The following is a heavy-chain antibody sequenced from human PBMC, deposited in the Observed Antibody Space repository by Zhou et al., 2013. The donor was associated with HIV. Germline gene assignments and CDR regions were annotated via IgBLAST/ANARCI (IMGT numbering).Heavy chain of an antibody. CDR1: GDTFSNYN. Sequence: QVQLVQSGAEVKKPGSSMKVSCKASGDTFSNYNINWVRHVPGQGLEWMGGVIPIFGTTSYAQKFQGRVTINTDESTSTAYMELSSLRSEDTALYYCARANSGDSLGYFDYRGQGTLVTVSS. CDR2: VIPIFGTT. D-gene: IGHD5-18*01. V-gene: IGHV1-69*05. J-gene: IGHJ4*02. CDR3: ARANSGDSLGYFDY.